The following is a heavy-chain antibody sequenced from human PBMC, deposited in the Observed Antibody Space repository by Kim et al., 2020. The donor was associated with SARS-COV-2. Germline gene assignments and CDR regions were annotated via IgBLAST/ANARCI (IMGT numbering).Heavy chain of an antibody. J-gene: IGHJ6*02. D-gene: IGHD1-7*01. CDR1: GGSISSYY. V-gene: IGHV4-59*01. Sequence: SETLSLTCTVSGGSISSYYWSWIRQPPGKGLEWIGYIYYSGSTNYNPSLKSRVTISVDTSKNQFSLKLSSVTAADTAVYYCARGIDNWNYVGYYYYGMDVWGQGTTVTVSS. CDR3: ARGIDNWNYVGYYYYGMDV. CDR2: IYYSGST.